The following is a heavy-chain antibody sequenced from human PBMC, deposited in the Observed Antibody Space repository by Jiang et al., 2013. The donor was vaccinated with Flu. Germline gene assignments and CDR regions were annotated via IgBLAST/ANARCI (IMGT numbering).Heavy chain of an antibody. V-gene: IGHV1-2*04. CDR3: ARGDIAAEGGLYFDY. Sequence: GAEVKKPGASVKVSCKASGYTFTGYYMHWVRQAPGQGLEWMGWINPNSGGTNYAQKFQGWVTMTRDTSISTAYMELSRLRSDDTAVYYCARGDIAAEGGLYFDYWGQGTLVTVSS. CDR2: INPNSGGT. D-gene: IGHD6-13*01. CDR1: GYTFTGYY. J-gene: IGHJ4*02.